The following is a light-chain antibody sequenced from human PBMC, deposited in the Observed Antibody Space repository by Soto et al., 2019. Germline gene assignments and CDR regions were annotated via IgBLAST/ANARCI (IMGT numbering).Light chain of an antibody. V-gene: IGLV2-14*01. CDR1: SSDVGGYNY. CDR3: SSYTSSSTLYV. Sequence: QSALTQPASVSGSPGQSITISCTGTSSDVGGYNYVSWYQQNPGKAPKLMIYEVSNRPSGVSTRFSGSKSGNTASLTISGLQAEDEADYNCSSYTSSSTLYVFGTGTKLTVL. CDR2: EVS. J-gene: IGLJ1*01.